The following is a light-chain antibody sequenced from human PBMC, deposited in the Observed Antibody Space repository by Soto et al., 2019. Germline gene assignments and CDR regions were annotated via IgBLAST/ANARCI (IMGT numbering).Light chain of an antibody. CDR1: ESVSSSY. J-gene: IGKJ2*01. CDR2: GAS. Sequence: ELVLTQSPGTLSLSPGGRCTLTCMALESVSSSYLAWYQQRPGHAPRLVIYGASTRATGIPASFSGSGSGTDFTLTISSLQSEDFAAYYCQQYSSWHPITFGQGTKVDIK. CDR3: QQYSSWHPIT. V-gene: IGKV3-20*01.